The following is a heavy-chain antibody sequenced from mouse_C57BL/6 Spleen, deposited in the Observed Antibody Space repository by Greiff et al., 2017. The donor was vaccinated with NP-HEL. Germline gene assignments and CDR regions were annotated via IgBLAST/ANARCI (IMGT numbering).Heavy chain of an antibody. J-gene: IGHJ2*01. CDR1: GYTFTSYW. CDR3: ARGDYDGGNFDY. D-gene: IGHD2-4*01. CDR2: IHPNSGST. V-gene: IGHV1-64*01. Sequence: QVQLQQPGAELVKPGASVKLSCKASGYTFTSYWMHWVKQRPGQGLEWIGMIHPNSGSTNYNEKFKSKATLTVDKSSSTAYMQLSSLTSEDSAVYYCARGDYDGGNFDYWGQGTTLTVSS.